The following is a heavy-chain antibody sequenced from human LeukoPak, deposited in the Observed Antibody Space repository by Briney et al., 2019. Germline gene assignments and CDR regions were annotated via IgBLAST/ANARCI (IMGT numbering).Heavy chain of an antibody. CDR2: INPNSGGT. V-gene: IGHV1-2*02. J-gene: IGHJ6*03. CDR3: ARGGLRVMVYRLYYMDV. D-gene: IGHD2-8*01. CDR1: GYTFTGYY. Sequence: GASVKVSCKASGYTFTGYYMHWVRQAPGQGLEGMGWINPNSGGTNYAQKFQGRVTMTRDTSISTAYMELTRLRSDDTAVYYCARGGLRVMVYRLYYMDVWGKGTTVTVSS.